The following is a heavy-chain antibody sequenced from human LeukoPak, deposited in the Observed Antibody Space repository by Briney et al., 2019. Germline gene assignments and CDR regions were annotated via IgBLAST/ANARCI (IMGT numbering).Heavy chain of an antibody. CDR2: ISSSGSTI. D-gene: IGHD3-16*02. J-gene: IGHJ4*02. Sequence: GGSLRLSCAASGFTFSDYFMSWIRQAPGKGLEWVSYISSSGSTIYYADSVKGRFTIARDNAKNSLYLRMNSLRSEDTAVYYCAAAPQTHRYLGYWGQGTLVTVSS. CDR3: AAAPQTHRYLGY. V-gene: IGHV3-11*04. CDR1: GFTFSDYF.